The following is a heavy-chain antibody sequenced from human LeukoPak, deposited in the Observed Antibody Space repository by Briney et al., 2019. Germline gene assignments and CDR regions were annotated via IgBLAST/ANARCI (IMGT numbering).Heavy chain of an antibody. Sequence: SETLSLTCTVSGGSISSNSYCWGWIRQPPGKGLEWIGMIYYSGNTYYNPSLKSRVIISVDTSKNQFSLKLSSVTAADTAVYYCAGVRFLEWLNAPSYFDYWGQGTLVTVSS. V-gene: IGHV4-39*01. CDR2: IYYSGNT. D-gene: IGHD3-3*01. J-gene: IGHJ4*02. CDR1: GGSISSNSYC. CDR3: AGVRFLEWLNAPSYFDY.